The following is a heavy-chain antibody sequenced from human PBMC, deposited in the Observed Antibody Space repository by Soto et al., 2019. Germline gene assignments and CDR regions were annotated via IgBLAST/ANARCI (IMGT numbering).Heavy chain of an antibody. CDR2: INAGNCNT. Sequence: ASVKVSSKASGYTFTSYAMHWVRQAPGQRPERIGWINAGNCNTKYSQKFQASVTITRDTSASTAHKQLSSLRSEDTYVYYCARVASGRLLDWLLHHDDDFDIWGQGTMVTVSS. J-gene: IGHJ3*02. D-gene: IGHD3-9*01. CDR3: ARVASGRLLDWLLHHDDDFDI. CDR1: GYTFTSYA. V-gene: IGHV1-3*01.